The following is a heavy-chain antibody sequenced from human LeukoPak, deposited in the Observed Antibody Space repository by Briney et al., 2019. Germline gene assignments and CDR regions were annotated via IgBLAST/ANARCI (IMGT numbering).Heavy chain of an antibody. CDR3: ARRGRVYCSSNSCYGCFDL. CDR2: IYYNGRA. D-gene: IGHD2-2*01. CDR1: GGSISGGDYY. J-gene: IGHJ2*01. V-gene: IGHV4-30-4*01. Sequence: SETLSLTCTVSGGSISGGDYYWTWIRQPPGKGLEWIGYIYYNGRAYYNPSLKSRVTISVDTSKNQFSLKLSSVTAADTAVCYCARRGRVYCSSNSCYGCFDLWGRGTLVTVSS.